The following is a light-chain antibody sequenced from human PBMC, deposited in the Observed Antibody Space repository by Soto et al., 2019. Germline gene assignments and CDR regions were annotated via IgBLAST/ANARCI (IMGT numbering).Light chain of an antibody. J-gene: IGLJ2*01. CDR1: SSDVGGYNY. V-gene: IGLV2-8*01. CDR3: SSYTGSNNLV. CDR2: EVS. Sequence: QSVLTQPPSASGSPGQSVTISCTGTSSDVGGYNYVSWYQHHPGKAPKVMLYEVSKRPSGVPDRFSGSKSGNTASLTVSGLQAEDEADYYCSSYTGSNNLVFGGGTKVTAL.